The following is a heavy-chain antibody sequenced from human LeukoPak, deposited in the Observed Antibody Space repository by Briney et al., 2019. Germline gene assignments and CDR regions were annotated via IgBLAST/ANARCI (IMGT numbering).Heavy chain of an antibody. J-gene: IGHJ4*02. CDR1: GYTFTSYG. D-gene: IGHD5-18*01. Sequence: AARVKVSCTASGYTFTSYGISWVRQAPGQGLEWMGWFSAYNGNTNYAQKLQGRVTMTTDTSTSTAYMELRSLRSDDTAVYYCARDRSYTAMVKYYFDYWGQGTLVTVSS. CDR2: FSAYNGNT. CDR3: ARDRSYTAMVKYYFDY. V-gene: IGHV1-18*01.